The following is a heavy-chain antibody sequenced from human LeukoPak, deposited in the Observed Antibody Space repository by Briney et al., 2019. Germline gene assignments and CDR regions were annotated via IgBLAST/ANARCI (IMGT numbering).Heavy chain of an antibody. CDR3: ATDHYDIT. CDR1: GFSVSSSY. V-gene: IGHV3-53*01. J-gene: IGHJ5*02. D-gene: IGHD3-22*01. CDR2: IYRDGKT. Sequence: PGGSLRLSCAASGFSVSSSYMNWVRQAPGKGLEWVSIIYRDGKTFYADYVKGRFTISRDSSKNTLYLQMNSLRAEDTAVYYCATDHYDITWGQGTLVSVSS.